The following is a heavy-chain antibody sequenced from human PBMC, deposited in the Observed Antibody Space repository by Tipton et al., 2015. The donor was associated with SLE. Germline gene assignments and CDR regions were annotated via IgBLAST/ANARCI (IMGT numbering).Heavy chain of an antibody. Sequence: TLSLTCTVSGGSISSYYWSWIRQPPGKGLEWIGYIYYSGSTNYNPSLKSRVTISVDTSKNQFSLKLSSVTAADTAVYYCARIQIPRAFDIWGQGTMVTVSS. V-gene: IGHV4-59*08. J-gene: IGHJ3*02. CDR2: IYYSGST. CDR3: ARIQIPRAFDI. D-gene: IGHD2-21*01. CDR1: GGSISSYY.